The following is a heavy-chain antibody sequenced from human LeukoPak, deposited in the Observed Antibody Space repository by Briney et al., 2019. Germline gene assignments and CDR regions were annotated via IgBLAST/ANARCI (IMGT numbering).Heavy chain of an antibody. Sequence: SETLSLTCAVSGGSISSSNWWSWVRQPPGKGLEWIGDIFHDGTTNFNPSLKSRLTISTDKSKNQFSLKLSSVTAADTAVYYCARERVKDYDFWSGYYTNLDHRWFDPWGQGTLVTVSS. CDR1: GGSISSSNW. CDR2: IFHDGTT. CDR3: ARERVKDYDFWSGYYTNLDHRWFDP. D-gene: IGHD3-3*01. V-gene: IGHV4-4*02. J-gene: IGHJ5*02.